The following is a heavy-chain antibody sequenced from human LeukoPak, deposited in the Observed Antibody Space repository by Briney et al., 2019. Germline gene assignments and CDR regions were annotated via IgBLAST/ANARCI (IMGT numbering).Heavy chain of an antibody. CDR2: ISGSGGST. D-gene: IGHD3-9*01. V-gene: IGHV3-23*01. CDR1: GFTFSSYW. J-gene: IGHJ4*02. Sequence: PGGSLRLSCAASGFTFSSYWMSWVRQAPGKGLEWVSAISGSGGSTYYADSVKGRFTISRDNSKNTLYLQMNSLRAEDTAVYYCATQEGILTGYYRAFDYWGQGTLVTVSS. CDR3: ATQEGILTGYYRAFDY.